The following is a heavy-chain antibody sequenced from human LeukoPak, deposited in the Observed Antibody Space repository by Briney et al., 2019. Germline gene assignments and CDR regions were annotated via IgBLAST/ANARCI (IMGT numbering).Heavy chain of an antibody. Sequence: GRSLRLSCAPSGFTFDDYAMHWGPQAPGKGLEGGSGISWNSGYIGYADSVKGRFTISRDNAKNSLYLQMNSLRAEETALYYCAKDMTTVIGAFDMWGQGTMVTVSS. CDR2: ISWNSGYI. V-gene: IGHV3-9*01. J-gene: IGHJ3*02. CDR3: AKDMTTVIGAFDM. CDR1: GFTFDDYA. D-gene: IGHD4-17*01.